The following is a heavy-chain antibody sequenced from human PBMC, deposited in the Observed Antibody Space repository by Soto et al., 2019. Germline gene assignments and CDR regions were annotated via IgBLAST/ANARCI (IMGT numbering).Heavy chain of an antibody. CDR3: VRDGTKTLRDWFDP. Sequence: QVQLQESGPGLVKPSETLSLTCTVSGASISGFYWSWIRKSAGKGLEWIGRIYATGTTDYNPSLKSRVMMSVDTSKTQFSLKLRSVTAADTAVYYCVRDGTKTLRDWFDPCGQGISVTVSS. V-gene: IGHV4-4*07. D-gene: IGHD1-1*01. CDR1: GASISGFY. CDR2: IYATGTT. J-gene: IGHJ5*02.